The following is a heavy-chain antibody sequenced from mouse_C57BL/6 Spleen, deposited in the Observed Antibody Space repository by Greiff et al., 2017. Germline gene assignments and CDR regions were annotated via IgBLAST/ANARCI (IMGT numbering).Heavy chain of an antibody. D-gene: IGHD1-1*01. V-gene: IGHV1-55*01. CDR1: GYTFTSYW. CDR2: IDPGSGST. CDR3: ATTCYYGSSYH. J-gene: IGHJ4*01. Sequence: QVQLQQPGAELVKPGASVTMSCKASGYTFTSYWITWVKQRPGQGLEWFGDIDPGSGSTNYNEKFKSKATLTVDTSSSTAYMQLSSLTSEDSAVYYCATTCYYGSSYHWGQGTSVTVSS.